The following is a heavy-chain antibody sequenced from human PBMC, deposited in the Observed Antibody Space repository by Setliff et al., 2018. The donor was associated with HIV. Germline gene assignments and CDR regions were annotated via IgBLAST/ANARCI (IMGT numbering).Heavy chain of an antibody. CDR2: MNPNSGNT. J-gene: IGHJ1*01. D-gene: IGHD5-18*01. CDR1: GYTFTSYD. CDR3: ARGWSEDTSMVQVEYFEH. Sequence: ASVKVSCKASGYTFTSYDINWVRQATGQGLEWMGWMNPNSGNTGYAQKFQGRVTMTADKSTSTVYMELRSLRSEDTAVYFCARGWSEDTSMVQVEYFEHWGQGTLVTVSS. V-gene: IGHV1-8*02.